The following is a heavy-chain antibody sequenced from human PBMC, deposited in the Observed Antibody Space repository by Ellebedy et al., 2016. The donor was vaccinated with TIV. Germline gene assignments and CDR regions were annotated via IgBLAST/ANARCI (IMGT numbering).Heavy chain of an antibody. V-gene: IGHV3-53*01. J-gene: IGHJ4*02. CDR3: ARDAAGNGGKLDY. Sequence: PGGSLRLSCAASGFTFSTYWMYWVRQAPGKGLEWVSVIFSAADGGETHYADSVKGRFTISRDSSKNTLYLQMNSLRAEDTAVYYCARDAAGNGGKLDYWGQGALVTVSS. CDR1: GFTFSTYW. CDR2: IFSAADGGET. D-gene: IGHD4-23*01.